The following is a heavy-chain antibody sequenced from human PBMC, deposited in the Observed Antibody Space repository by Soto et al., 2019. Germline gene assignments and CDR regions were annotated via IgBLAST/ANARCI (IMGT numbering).Heavy chain of an antibody. CDR1: GGSISSYD. D-gene: IGHD2-15*01. CDR3: ARGYRYCSGGSCYSGYYYYYMDV. CDR2: IYYSGST. Sequence: TSETLSLTCTVSGGSISSYDWSWIRQPPGKGLEWIGYIYYSGSTNYNPSLKSRVTISVDTSKNQFSLKLSSVTAADTAVYYCARGYRYCSGGSCYSGYYYYYMDVWGKGTTVTVSS. V-gene: IGHV4-59*01. J-gene: IGHJ6*03.